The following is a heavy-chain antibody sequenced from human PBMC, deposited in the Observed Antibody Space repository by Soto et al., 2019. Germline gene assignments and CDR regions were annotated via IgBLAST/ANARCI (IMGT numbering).Heavy chain of an antibody. CDR1: GFTVSSHA. J-gene: IGHJ3*02. CDR3: APHVSCSGGSCQYDAFAI. CDR2: VTADGGT. V-gene: IGHV3-23*01. Sequence: EVQVLESGGGLVQPGGSLRLSCEGSGFTVSSHAMTWIRQAPGKGPXWVSTVTADGGTYYADSVKGRFAMSRDTSENTLYLQMNSLGAEDTAAYYCAPHVSCSGGSCQYDAFAIRGQGTMVTVSS. D-gene: IGHD2-15*01.